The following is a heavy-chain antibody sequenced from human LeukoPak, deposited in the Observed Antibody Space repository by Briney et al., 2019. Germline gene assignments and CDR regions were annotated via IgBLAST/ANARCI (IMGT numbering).Heavy chain of an antibody. CDR1: GFTISSYG. CDR3: AKASNYDILTFAY. J-gene: IGHJ4*02. CDR2: IWYDGSNK. D-gene: IGHD3-9*01. Sequence: QAGGSLRLSCATSGFTISSYGMHWVRQAPGKGLEWVAVIWYDGSNKYYADSVKGRFTISRDNSKNTLYLQMNSLRAEDTAVYYCAKASNYDILTFAYWGQGTLVTVSS. V-gene: IGHV3-33*06.